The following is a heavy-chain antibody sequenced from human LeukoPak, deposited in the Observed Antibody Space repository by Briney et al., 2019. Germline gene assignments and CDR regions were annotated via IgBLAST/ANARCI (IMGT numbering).Heavy chain of an antibody. J-gene: IGHJ4*02. CDR2: IYYSGST. CDR3: ARDRFRDGYSTFDY. CDR1: GGSISSYY. D-gene: IGHD5-24*01. V-gene: IGHV4-59*01. Sequence: PSETLSLTCTVSGGSISSYYWSWIRQPPGKGLEWIGYIYYSGSTTYNPSLKSRVTTSVDTSKNQFSLKLSSGTAADTAVYYCARDRFRDGYSTFDYWGQGTLVNFSS.